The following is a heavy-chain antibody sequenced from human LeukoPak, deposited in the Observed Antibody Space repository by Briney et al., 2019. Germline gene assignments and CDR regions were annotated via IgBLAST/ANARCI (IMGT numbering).Heavy chain of an antibody. Sequence: ASVKVSCKASGYTFTSYNINWVRQATGQGLEWMGIINPSCGSTSYAQKFQGRVTMTRDTSTSTVYMELSSLRSEDTAVYYCARDRPNPSGLRFLEWSKPDFDYWGQGTLVTVSS. D-gene: IGHD3-3*01. CDR3: ARDRPNPSGLRFLEWSKPDFDY. V-gene: IGHV1-46*01. CDR1: GYTFTSYN. J-gene: IGHJ4*02. CDR2: INPSCGST.